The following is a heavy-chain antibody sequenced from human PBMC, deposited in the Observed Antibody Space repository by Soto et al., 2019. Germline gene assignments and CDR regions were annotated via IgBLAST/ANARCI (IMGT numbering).Heavy chain of an antibody. CDR2: IYHSGTT. J-gene: IGHJ4*02. CDR3: AIPGAGDFDF. V-gene: IGHV4-4*02. Sequence: SETLSLTCAVSGASMSTTDWWSWVRQPPGKGLEWIGEIYHSGTTNYNPSLKSRLTMSVDKFKNHFSLTLTSVTAADTAVYYCAIPGAGDFDFWGQGTLVTVSS. D-gene: IGHD6-13*01. CDR1: GASMSTTDW.